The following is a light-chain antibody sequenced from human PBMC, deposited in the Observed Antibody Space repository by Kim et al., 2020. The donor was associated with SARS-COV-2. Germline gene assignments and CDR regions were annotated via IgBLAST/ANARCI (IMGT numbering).Light chain of an antibody. J-gene: IGKJ1*01. V-gene: IGKV1-12*01. Sequence: DIQMTQSPSSVSASIGDRVTITCRASQSINGWLAWYQQRPGNAPRLLIYTTINLESGVPSRFSGSGYGTDFTLTISSLQPEDFAVYYCQQSIHFPRTFGQGTKVDIK. CDR2: TTI. CDR3: QQSIHFPRT. CDR1: QSINGW.